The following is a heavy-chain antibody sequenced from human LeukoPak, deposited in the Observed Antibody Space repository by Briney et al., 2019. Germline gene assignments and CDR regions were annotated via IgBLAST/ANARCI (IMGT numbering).Heavy chain of an antibody. Sequence: ASVKVSCKASGYTFTSYYMHWVRQAPGQGLEWMGIINPSGGSTSYAQKFRGRVTMTRDTSTSTVYMELSSLRSEDTAVYYCARVDIAAAGPNWFDPWGQGTLVTVSS. V-gene: IGHV1-46*01. CDR2: INPSGGST. CDR3: ARVDIAAAGPNWFDP. CDR1: GYTFTSYY. D-gene: IGHD6-13*01. J-gene: IGHJ5*02.